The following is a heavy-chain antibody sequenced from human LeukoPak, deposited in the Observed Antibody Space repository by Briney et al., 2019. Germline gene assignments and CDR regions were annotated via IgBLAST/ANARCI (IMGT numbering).Heavy chain of an antibody. CDR1: GGTFSSYA. CDR2: IIPIFGTA. Sequence: GASVKVSCKASGGTFSSYAISWVRQAPGQGLEWMGGIIPIFGTANYAQKFRGRVTITADESTSTAYMELSSLRSEDTAVYYCARASESGSYHAPFDYWGQGTLVTVSS. J-gene: IGHJ4*02. CDR3: ARASESGSYHAPFDY. V-gene: IGHV1-69*13. D-gene: IGHD3-10*01.